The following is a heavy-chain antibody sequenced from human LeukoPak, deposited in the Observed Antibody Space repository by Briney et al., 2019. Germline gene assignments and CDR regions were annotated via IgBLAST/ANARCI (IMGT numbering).Heavy chain of an antibody. D-gene: IGHD3-10*01. CDR2: ISSSGSTI. V-gene: IGHV3-48*03. J-gene: IGHJ6*03. Sequence: GGSLRLSCAASGFTFSSYEMNWVRQAPGKGLEWVSYISSSGSTIYYADSVKGRFTISRDNAKNSLYLQMNSLRAEDTAVYYCASGLLWFGEDYMDVWGKGTTVTVSS. CDR3: ASGLLWFGEDYMDV. CDR1: GFTFSSYE.